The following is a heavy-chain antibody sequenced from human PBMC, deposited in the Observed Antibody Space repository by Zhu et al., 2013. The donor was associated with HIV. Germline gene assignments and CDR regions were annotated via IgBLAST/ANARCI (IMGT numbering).Heavy chain of an antibody. J-gene: IGHJ5*02. Sequence: QVQLVQSGPEVKKPGASVKVSCKASGYTFTNYGINWVRQATGHGLEWMGRVNPTTGNAGYAQKFQGRVTITRNTSTSTVYMELSSLRSDDTAVYYCARMDKGSCTATTCPDWFDPWGQGTLVTVSS. CDR2: VNPTTGNA. CDR3: ARMDKGSCTATTCPDWFDP. D-gene: IGHD2-8*02. CDR1: GYTFTNYG. V-gene: IGHV1-8*03.